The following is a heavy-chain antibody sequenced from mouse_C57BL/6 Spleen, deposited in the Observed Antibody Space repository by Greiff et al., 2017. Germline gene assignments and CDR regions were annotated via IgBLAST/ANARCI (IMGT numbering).Heavy chain of an antibody. CDR3: ARDRGLDYDEEYAY. V-gene: IGHV5-16*01. CDR1: GFTFSDYY. CDR2: INYDGSTT. D-gene: IGHD2-4*01. Sequence: EVQGVESEGGLVQPGSSMKLSCTASGFTFSDYYMAWVRQVPEKGLEWVANINYDGSTTYYLDSLKSRFIISRDNAKNILYLQMSSLKSKNTATDYCARDRGLDYDEEYAYWGQGTLVTVSA. J-gene: IGHJ3*01.